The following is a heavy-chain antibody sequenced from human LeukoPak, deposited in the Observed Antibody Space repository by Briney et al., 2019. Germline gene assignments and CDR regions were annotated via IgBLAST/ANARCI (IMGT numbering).Heavy chain of an antibody. V-gene: IGHV3-23*01. CDR3: AKMVSKLLWFGESSYYYGMDV. CDR2: ISGSGGST. CDR1: GFTFSSYA. Sequence: GGSLRLSCAASGFTFSSYAMSWVRQAPGKGLEWVSAISGSGGSTYYADSVKGRSTISRDNSKNTLYLQMNSLRAEDTAVYYCAKMVSKLLWFGESSYYYGMDVWGQGTTVTVSS. J-gene: IGHJ6*02. D-gene: IGHD3-10*01.